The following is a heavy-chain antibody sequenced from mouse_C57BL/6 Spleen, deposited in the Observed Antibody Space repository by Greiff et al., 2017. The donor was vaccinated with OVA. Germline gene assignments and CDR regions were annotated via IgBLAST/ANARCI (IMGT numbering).Heavy chain of an antibody. Sequence: QVQLQQPGAELVRPGSSVKLSCKASGYTFTSYWMDWVKQRPGQGLEWIGNIYPSDSETHYNQKFKDKATLTVDKSSSTAYMQLSSLTSEDSAVYYGARDGGAMDDWGQGTSVTVSS. CDR1: GYTFTSYW. CDR3: ARDGGAMDD. V-gene: IGHV1-61*01. J-gene: IGHJ4*01. D-gene: IGHD1-1*02. CDR2: IYPSDSET.